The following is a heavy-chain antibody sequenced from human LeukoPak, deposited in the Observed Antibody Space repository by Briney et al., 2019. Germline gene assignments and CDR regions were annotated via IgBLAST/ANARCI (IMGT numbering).Heavy chain of an antibody. D-gene: IGHD3-10*02. CDR2: ISYDGSNE. CDR1: GFTFSRYT. J-gene: IGHJ3*02. CDR3: ASGALFGELLGAFDI. Sequence: HGGALRLSCAASGFTFSRYTMHWVRQAPGKGLEGVAVISYDGSNEYYADTVHERLTIPSDNSNQTLYFQMKSLRAEDSAVYDCASGALFGELLGAFDIWCQGTMVTVSS. V-gene: IGHV3-30*14.